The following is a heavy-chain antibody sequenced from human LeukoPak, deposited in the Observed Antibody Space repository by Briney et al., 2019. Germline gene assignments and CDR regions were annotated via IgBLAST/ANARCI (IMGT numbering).Heavy chain of an antibody. CDR1: GFTFSKYW. V-gene: IGHV3-7*01. Sequence: GGALRLSCTVSGFTFSKYWMRWVRQAPGKGLEWVASIDKDGSEKRCVDSVKGRSTISRAKATSSVYLQMTRLGAEDTAVYYCATYTQYFGAPGTDYWGQGTLVTVSS. D-gene: IGHD3-10*01. J-gene: IGHJ4*02. CDR3: ATYTQYFGAPGTDY. CDR2: IDKDGSEK.